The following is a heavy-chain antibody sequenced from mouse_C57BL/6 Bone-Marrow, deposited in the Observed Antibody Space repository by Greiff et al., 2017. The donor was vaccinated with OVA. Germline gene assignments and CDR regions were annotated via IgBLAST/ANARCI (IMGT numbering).Heavy chain of an antibody. D-gene: IGHD4-1*01. J-gene: IGHJ2*01. V-gene: IGHV14-4*01. CDR1: GFNIKDDY. CDR2: IDPENGDT. Sequence: EVKLVESGAELVRPGASVKLSCTASGFNIKDDYMHWVKQRPEQGLEWIGWIDPENGDTEYASKFQGKATITADTSSNTAYLQLSSLTSEDTAVYYCTTKGDWVDYWGQGTTLTVSS. CDR3: TTKGDWVDY.